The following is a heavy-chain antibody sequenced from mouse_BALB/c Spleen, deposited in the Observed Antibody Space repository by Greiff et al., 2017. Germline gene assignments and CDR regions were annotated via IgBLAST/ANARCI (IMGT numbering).Heavy chain of an antibody. CDR1: GFTFSSYT. J-gene: IGHJ2*01. CDR3: ASHYYGSSLDY. V-gene: IGHV5-9*03. CDR2: ISSGGGNT. Sequence: EVKLVESGGGLVKPGGSLKLSCAASGFTFSSYTMSWVRQTPEKRLEWVATISSGGGNTYYPDSVKGRFTISRDNAKNNLYLQMSSLRSEDTDLYYCASHYYGSSLDYWGQGTTLTVSS. D-gene: IGHD1-1*01.